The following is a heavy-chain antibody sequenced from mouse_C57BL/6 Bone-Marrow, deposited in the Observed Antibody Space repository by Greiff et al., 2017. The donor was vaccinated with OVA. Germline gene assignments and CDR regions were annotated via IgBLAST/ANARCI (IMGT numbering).Heavy chain of an antibody. D-gene: IGHD1-1*01. Sequence: QVQLKQSGAELVRPGTSVKMSCKASGYTFTNYWIGWAKQRPGHGLEWIGDIYPGGGYTNYNEKFKGKATLTADKSSSTAYMQFSSLTSEDSAIYYCASRDYGSSWFAYWGQGTSVTVSS. V-gene: IGHV1-63*01. J-gene: IGHJ4*01. CDR1: GYTFTNYW. CDR3: ASRDYGSSWFAY. CDR2: IYPGGGYT.